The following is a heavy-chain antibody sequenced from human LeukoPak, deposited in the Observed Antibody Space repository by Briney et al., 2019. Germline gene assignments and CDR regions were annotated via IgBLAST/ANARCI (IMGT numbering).Heavy chain of an antibody. D-gene: IGHD2-2*01. J-gene: IGHJ4*02. CDR3: ARSLGPAALIGRKWINIGTDY. V-gene: IGHV3-7*01. CDR2: IKQDGSEK. CDR1: GFSFSSYW. Sequence: PGGSLRLSCTVSGFSFSSYWMTWVRQAPGKGLEWVANIKQDGSEKYYVDSVKGRFTISRDNAKNSLYLQMNSLRAEDTAVYYCARSLGPAALIGRKWINIGTDYWGQGTLVTVSS.